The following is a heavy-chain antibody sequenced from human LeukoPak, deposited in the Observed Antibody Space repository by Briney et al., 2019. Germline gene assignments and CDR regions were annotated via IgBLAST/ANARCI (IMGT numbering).Heavy chain of an antibody. CDR1: GFTFNTYA. V-gene: IGHV3-53*01. Sequence: GGSLRLSCAASGFTFNTYAMNWVRQAPGKGLEWVSVVFSGGTTYYADSVKDRFTISRDNSKNTLYLQMNSLRAEDTAMYYCARGYSSSWYDWGQGTLVTVSS. D-gene: IGHD6-13*01. CDR3: ARGYSSSWYD. J-gene: IGHJ4*02. CDR2: VFSGGTT.